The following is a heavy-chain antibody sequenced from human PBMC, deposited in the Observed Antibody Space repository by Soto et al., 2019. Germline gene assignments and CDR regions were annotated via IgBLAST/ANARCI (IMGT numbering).Heavy chain of an antibody. Sequence: SETLSLTCTVSGGSISSGDYYWSWIRQPPGKGLEWIGYIYYSGSTYYNPSLKSRVTISVDTSKNQFSLKLSSVTAADTAVYYCARDPEYCSGGSCYSFFDYWGQGTMVTVYS. V-gene: IGHV4-30-4*01. CDR2: IYYSGST. CDR1: GGSISSGDYY. J-gene: IGHJ4*02. D-gene: IGHD2-15*01. CDR3: ARDPEYCSGGSCYSFFDY.